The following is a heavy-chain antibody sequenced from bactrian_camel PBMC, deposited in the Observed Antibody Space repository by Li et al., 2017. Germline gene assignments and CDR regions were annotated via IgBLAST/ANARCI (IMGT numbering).Heavy chain of an antibody. CDR3: ATCGTLCSGGRCPN. J-gene: IGHJ4*01. V-gene: IGHV3S1*01. CDR1: EYTREYC. D-gene: IGHD2*01. CDR2: INSDGWTA. Sequence: HVQLVESGGGSVQAGGSLTLSCVASEYTREYCMGWSRQAPGKEREGVASINSDGWTAYGDSVKGRFTISKDNAKKTLNLQMDSLKAEDSAMYYCATCGTLCSGGRCPNWGQGTQVTVS.